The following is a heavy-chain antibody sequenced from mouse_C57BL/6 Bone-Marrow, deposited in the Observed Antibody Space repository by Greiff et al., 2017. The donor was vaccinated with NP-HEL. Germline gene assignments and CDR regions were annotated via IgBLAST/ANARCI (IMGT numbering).Heavy chain of an antibody. Sequence: QVQLQQSGAELVKPGASVKLSCKASGYTFTSYWMHWVKQRPGQGLEWIGMIHPNSGSTNYNEKFKSKATLTVDKSSSTAYMQLSSLTSEDSAVYYCAREGGGSYWYCDVWGTGTTVTVSS. J-gene: IGHJ1*03. D-gene: IGHD1-1*01. CDR3: AREGGGSYWYCDV. V-gene: IGHV1-64*01. CDR2: IHPNSGST. CDR1: GYTFTSYW.